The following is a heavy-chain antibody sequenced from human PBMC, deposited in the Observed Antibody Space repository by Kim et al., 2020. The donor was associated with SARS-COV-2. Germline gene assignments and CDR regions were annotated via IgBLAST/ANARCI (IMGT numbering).Heavy chain of an antibody. J-gene: IGHJ4*01. CDR1: GFTFSNYG. V-gene: IGHV3-23*01. Sequence: GGSLRLSCVASGFTFSNYGMSWVRQAPGXGLEWVSXXSGSXGSTXYAXPVXXRFXVSRDNSKNTLXLQXDSLRXXXXTLYYXXKXXDYSDXGXGTVXTV. CDR3: XKXXDYSD. D-gene: IGHD3-16*01. CDR2: XSGSXGST.